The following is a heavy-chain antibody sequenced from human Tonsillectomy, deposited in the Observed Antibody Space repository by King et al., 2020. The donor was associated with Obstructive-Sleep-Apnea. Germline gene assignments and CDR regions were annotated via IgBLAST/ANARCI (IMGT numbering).Heavy chain of an antibody. CDR3: ASLSSGYYYSDLNAFDI. CDR1: GYSFTSYW. J-gene: IGHJ3*02. V-gene: IGHV5-51*01. Sequence: QLVQSGAEVKKPGESLKISCKGSGYSFTSYWIGWVRQMPGKGLEWMGIIYPGDSDTRYSPSFQGQVTISADKSLSTAYLQWSSLKASDTAMYYCASLSSGYYYSDLNAFDIWGEGTMVTVSS. CDR2: IYPGDSDT. D-gene: IGHD3-22*01.